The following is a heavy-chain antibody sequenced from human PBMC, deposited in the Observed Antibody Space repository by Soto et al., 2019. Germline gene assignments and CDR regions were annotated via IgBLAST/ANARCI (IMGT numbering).Heavy chain of an antibody. D-gene: IGHD2-2*01. Sequence: QVQLVQSGAEVKKPGSSVKVSCKASGGTFSSYAIIWVRQAPGQGLEWMGGIIPISGTANYAQKFQGRVTITADESTSTAYMELRSLRSEDTAVYYCARSQGSSTSLEIYYYYYYGMDVWGQGTTVTVSS. J-gene: IGHJ6*02. CDR3: ARSQGSSTSLEIYYYYYYGMDV. CDR2: IIPISGTA. V-gene: IGHV1-69*01. CDR1: GGTFSSYA.